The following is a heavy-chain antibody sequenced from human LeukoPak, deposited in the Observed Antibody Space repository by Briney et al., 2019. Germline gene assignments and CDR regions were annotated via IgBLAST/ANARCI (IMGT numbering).Heavy chain of an antibody. Sequence: GGSLRLSCAASGFTFSSYAMHWVRQAPGKGLEWVAVISYDGSNKYYADSVKGRFTISRDNSKNTLYLQMNSLRAEDTAVYYCAKTSIMVRGVEFDYWGQGTLVTVSS. D-gene: IGHD3-10*01. CDR1: GFTFSSYA. J-gene: IGHJ4*02. CDR2: ISYDGSNK. CDR3: AKTSIMVRGVEFDY. V-gene: IGHV3-30*04.